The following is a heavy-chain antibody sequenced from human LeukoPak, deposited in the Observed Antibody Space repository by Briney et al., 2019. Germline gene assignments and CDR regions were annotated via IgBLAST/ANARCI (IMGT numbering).Heavy chain of an antibody. Sequence: GGSLRLSCAASGFTFSSYGMHWVRQTPGKGLEWVAVISYAGSNKYYADSVKGRFTISRDSAKNTLYLGMNSLRAEDTAVYYCARAGSSSSLGFDYWGQGNPGHRLL. CDR2: ISYAGSNK. V-gene: IGHV3-33*01. J-gene: IGHJ4*02. D-gene: IGHD6-6*01. CDR1: GFTFSSYG. CDR3: ARAGSSSSLGFDY.